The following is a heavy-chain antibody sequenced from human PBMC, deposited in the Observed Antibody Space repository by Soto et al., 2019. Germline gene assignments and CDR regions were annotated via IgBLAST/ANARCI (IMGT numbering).Heavy chain of an antibody. CDR2: ISGSGGST. V-gene: IGHV3-23*01. CDR3: ATPYYYDSSGSAPFGY. Sequence: GGSLRLSCAASGFTFSSYAMSWVRQAPGKGLEWVSAISGSGGSTYYADSVKGRFTISRDNSKNTLYLQMNSLRAEDTAVYYCATPYYYDSSGSAPFGYWGRGTLVTVSS. D-gene: IGHD3-22*01. CDR1: GFTFSSYA. J-gene: IGHJ4*02.